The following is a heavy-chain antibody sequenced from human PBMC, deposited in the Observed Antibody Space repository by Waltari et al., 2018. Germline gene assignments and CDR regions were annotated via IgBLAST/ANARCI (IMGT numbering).Heavy chain of an antibody. CDR1: GFTFSSYA. J-gene: IGHJ4*02. V-gene: IGHV3-23*03. CDR3: AKGLAPLDY. Sequence: EVQLLESGGGLVQPGGSLRLSCAASGFTFSSYAMSWVRQAPGKVLEWVSVIYSGGSTYYADSVKGRFTISRDNSKNTLYLQMNSLRAEDTAVYYCAKGLAPLDYWGQGTLVTVSS. CDR2: IYSGGST.